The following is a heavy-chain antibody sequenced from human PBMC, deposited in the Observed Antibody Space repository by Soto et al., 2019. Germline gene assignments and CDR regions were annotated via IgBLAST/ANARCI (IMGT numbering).Heavy chain of an antibody. D-gene: IGHD2-8*01. Sequence: PGVSLRLSCSASGFTFSSYGMHWVRQAPGKGPEWVAVISYDGSNKYYADSVKGRFTISRDNSKNTLYLQMNSLRAEDTAVYYCARDVGEMYAIWGQGTQVTVYS. V-gene: IGHV3-30*03. J-gene: IGHJ4*02. CDR1: GFTFSSYG. CDR2: ISYDGSNK. CDR3: ARDVGEMYAI.